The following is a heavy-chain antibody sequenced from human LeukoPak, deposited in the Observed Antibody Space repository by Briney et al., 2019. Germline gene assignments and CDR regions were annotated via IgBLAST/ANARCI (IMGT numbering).Heavy chain of an antibody. Sequence: GGSLGLSCVASGFNFNNNWMAWVRQAPGKGPELVAHINHDGRHTGCVDSVKGRFTISRDNAKSSLYLQLNSLRAEDTAMYYCAKYLSRAFDCWGQGSMITVSS. J-gene: IGHJ4*02. V-gene: IGHV3-7*01. D-gene: IGHD2/OR15-2a*01. CDR1: GFNFNNNW. CDR3: AKYLSRAFDC. CDR2: INHDGRHT.